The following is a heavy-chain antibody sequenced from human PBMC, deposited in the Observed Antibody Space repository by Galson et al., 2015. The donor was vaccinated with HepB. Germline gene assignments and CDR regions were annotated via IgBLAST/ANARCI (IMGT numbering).Heavy chain of an antibody. D-gene: IGHD1-26*01. J-gene: IGHJ4*02. CDR3: AKDTYSGSYGVYYFDY. CDR1: GFTFSSYA. CDR2: ISGSGGTT. V-gene: IGHV3-23*01. Sequence: SLRLSCAASGFTFSSYAMSWVRQAPGKGLEWVSTISGSGGTTFYADSVKGRFTISRDNSKNTLYLQMNSLRAEDTAVYYCAKDTYSGSYGVYYFDYWGQGTLVTVSS.